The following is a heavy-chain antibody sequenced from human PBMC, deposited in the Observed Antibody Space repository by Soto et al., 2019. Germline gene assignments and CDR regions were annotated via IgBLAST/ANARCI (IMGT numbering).Heavy chain of an antibody. Sequence: GGSLGLSCAASGSTFSSYAMGWVRQAPGKGLEWVSVISGSGDSTYYADSVKGRFTISRDNSKNTLYLQMNSLRAEDTAVYYCAKGPAIVLVPAAMNYYYGMDVWGQGTTVTVS. CDR2: ISGSGDST. D-gene: IGHD2-2*01. CDR3: AKGPAIVLVPAAMNYYYGMDV. J-gene: IGHJ6*02. V-gene: IGHV3-23*01. CDR1: GSTFSSYA.